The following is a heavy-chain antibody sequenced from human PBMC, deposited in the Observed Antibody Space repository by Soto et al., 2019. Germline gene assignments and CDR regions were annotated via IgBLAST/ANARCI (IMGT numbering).Heavy chain of an antibody. V-gene: IGHV1-18*01. D-gene: IGHD2-8*01. Sequence: ASVKVSCKASGYTFTSYGVNWVRQAPGQGLEWMGWIRSYNNSTNYAQKHQGRVTMTTDTSTNTAYMELRSLRSDDTAVYYCARHGNGDDYWGQGTLVTVSS. CDR3: ARHGNGDDY. CDR1: GYTFTSYG. CDR2: IRSYNNST. J-gene: IGHJ4*02.